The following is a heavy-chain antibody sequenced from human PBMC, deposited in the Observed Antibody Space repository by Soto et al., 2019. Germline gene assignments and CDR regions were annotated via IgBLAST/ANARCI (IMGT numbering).Heavy chain of an antibody. J-gene: IGHJ4*02. CDR3: ARGVAGSGFDL. CDR2: TYYRSNWRH. V-gene: IGHV6-1*01. D-gene: IGHD6-19*01. Sequence: SQTLSLTCVISGDSVSSSTAAWNWSRSSPSRGLEWLGRTYYRSNWRHDYAVSVKSRITVNPDTSKNHFSLQLNSVTPDDTAVYYCARGVAGSGFDLWGQGTLVTVSS. CDR1: GDSVSSSTAA.